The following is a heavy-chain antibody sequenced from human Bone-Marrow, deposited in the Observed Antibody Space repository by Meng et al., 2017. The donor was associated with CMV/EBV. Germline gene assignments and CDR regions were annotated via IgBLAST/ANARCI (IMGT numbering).Heavy chain of an antibody. Sequence: GESLKISCAASGFTFSSYSMNWVRQAPGKGLEWVSSISSSSSYIYYADSVKGRFTISRDNAKNSLYLQMNSLRAEDTAVYYCAKDRPSRYCSGGSCYSIYGWGQGTLVTVSS. D-gene: IGHD2-15*01. J-gene: IGHJ4*02. CDR2: ISSSSSYI. V-gene: IGHV3-21*04. CDR3: AKDRPSRYCSGGSCYSIYG. CDR1: GFTFSSYS.